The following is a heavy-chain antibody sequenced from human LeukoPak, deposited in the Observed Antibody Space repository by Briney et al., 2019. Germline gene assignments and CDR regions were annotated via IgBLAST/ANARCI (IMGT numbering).Heavy chain of an antibody. V-gene: IGHV3-9*01. CDR3: GRDNHGSVDY. J-gene: IGHJ4*02. CDR2: ISWNSGSI. D-gene: IGHD3-10*01. CDR1: GFTFDDYA. Sequence: GGSLRLSCAASGFTFDDYAMHWVRQAPGKGLEWVSGISWNSGSIGYADSVKGRFTISRDNAKNTLYLQMDSLRAEDTAVYYCGRDNHGSVDYWGQGSLVTVSS.